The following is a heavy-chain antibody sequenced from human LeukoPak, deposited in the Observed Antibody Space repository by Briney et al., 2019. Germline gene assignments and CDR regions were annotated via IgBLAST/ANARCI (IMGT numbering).Heavy chain of an antibody. CDR2: INHSGIS. CDR1: GGSFSHSY. CDR3: VRGPDHAKVGY. Sequence: PSETLSPTCAVYGGSFSHSYWNWVRQPPGKGLEWIGEINHSGISDYNPSLSSRVTMSQDTSKNHFSLKLASVTAADTAVYYCVRGPDHAKVGYWGQGTPVTVSS. J-gene: IGHJ4*02. D-gene: IGHD1-14*01. V-gene: IGHV4-34*01.